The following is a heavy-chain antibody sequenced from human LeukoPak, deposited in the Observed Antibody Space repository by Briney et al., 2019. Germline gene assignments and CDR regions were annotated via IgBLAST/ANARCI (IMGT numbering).Heavy chain of an antibody. Sequence: KFGGSLRLSCAASGFTFSDYYMSWIRQAPGKGLEWVSYINSSSGYTKYADSVEGRFTISRDNAKNSLYLQMNSLRDEDTAVYYCARDRTPSTSYYGMGVCGQGTTVTVSS. V-gene: IGHV3-11*05. J-gene: IGHJ6*02. CDR3: ARDRTPSTSYYGMGV. CDR1: GFTFSDYY. CDR2: INSSSGYT.